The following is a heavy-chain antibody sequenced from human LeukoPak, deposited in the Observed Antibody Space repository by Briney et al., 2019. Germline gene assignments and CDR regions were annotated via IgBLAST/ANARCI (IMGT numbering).Heavy chain of an antibody. CDR2: ISYDGSNK. V-gene: IGHV3-30-3*01. J-gene: IGHJ4*02. Sequence: GGSLRLSCAASGFTFSSYAMHWVRQAPGRGLEWVAVISYDGSNKYYADSVKGRFTISRDNSKNTLYLQMNSLRAEDTAVYYCAKGPFDYWGQGTLVTVSS. CDR1: GFTFSSYA. CDR3: AKGPFDY.